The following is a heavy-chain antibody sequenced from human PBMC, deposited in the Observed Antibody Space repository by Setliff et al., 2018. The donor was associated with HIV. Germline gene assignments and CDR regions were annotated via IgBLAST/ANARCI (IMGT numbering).Heavy chain of an antibody. J-gene: IGHJ4*02. D-gene: IGHD1-26*01. V-gene: IGHV1-46*01. CDR2: INPSGGST. CDR3: ARSRGSGGFDY. CDR1: GYTFTSYY. Sequence: ASVKVSCKASGYTFTSYYIHWVRQAPGQGLEWMGIINPSGGSTSYAQKFQGRVTMTRDTSTSTVYMELSSLRSEDTAVYYCARSRGSGGFDYWGQGTLVTVSS.